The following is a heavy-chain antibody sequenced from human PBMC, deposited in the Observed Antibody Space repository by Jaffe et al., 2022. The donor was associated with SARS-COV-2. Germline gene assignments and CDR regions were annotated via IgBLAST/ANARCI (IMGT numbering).Heavy chain of an antibody. CDR2: ISYDGSNK. Sequence: QVQLVESGGGVVQPGRSLRLSCAASGFTFSSYAMHWVRQAPGKGLEWVAVISYDGSNKYYADSVKGRFTISRDNSKNTLYLQMNSLRAEDTAVYYCAREDVGGDYFQHWGQGTLVTVSS. CDR3: AREDVGGDYFQH. V-gene: IGHV3-30-3*01. D-gene: IGHD3-10*01. CDR1: GFTFSSYA. J-gene: IGHJ1*01.